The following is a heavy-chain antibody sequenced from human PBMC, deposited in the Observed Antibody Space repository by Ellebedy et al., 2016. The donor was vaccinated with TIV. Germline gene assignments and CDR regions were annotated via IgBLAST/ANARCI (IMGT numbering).Heavy chain of an antibody. J-gene: IGHJ5*02. CDR2: IYPGDSDT. CDR3: ARHHVAGRLGAFDL. Sequence: GGSLRLSCQESGFIFSNYWIGWVRQMPGKGLEWMGIIYPGDSDTRYNSSFQGQVTISVDRSNGIAYLQWSSLKASDTAIYYCARHHVAGRLGAFDLWGQGTLVTVSS. CDR1: GFIFSNYW. V-gene: IGHV5-51*01. D-gene: IGHD6-6*01.